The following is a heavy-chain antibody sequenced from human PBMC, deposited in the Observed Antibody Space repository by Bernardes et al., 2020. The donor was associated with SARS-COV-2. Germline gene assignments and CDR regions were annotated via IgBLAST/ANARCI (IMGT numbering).Heavy chain of an antibody. CDR2: IYYSGST. CDR3: ASFGLRAPGTGFDY. V-gene: IGHV4-59*12. CDR1: GGSISSYY. J-gene: IGHJ4*02. D-gene: IGHD1-1*01. Sequence: SETLSLTCTVSGGSISSYYWSWIRQPPGKGLEWIGYIYYSGSTRYNPSLKSRVTMSVDTSTNQFSLKVTSVTAADTAVYYCASFGLRAPGTGFDYWGQGTLVTVSS.